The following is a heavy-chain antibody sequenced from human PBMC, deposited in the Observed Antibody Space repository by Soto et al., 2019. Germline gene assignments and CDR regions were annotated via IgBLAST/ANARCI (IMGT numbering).Heavy chain of an antibody. D-gene: IGHD6-13*01. CDR3: AREAIAAAGPLDH. Sequence: VGSLRLSCAASGLILRTYAMHWVRQAPGKGLEWVAVISSDGSEEYYADSVKGRFTISRDNSNSKMFLEMTNLRADDTALYYCAREAIAAAGPLDHWGPGTLVTVS. J-gene: IGHJ4*02. CDR2: ISSDGSEE. CDR1: GLILRTYA. V-gene: IGHV3-33*01.